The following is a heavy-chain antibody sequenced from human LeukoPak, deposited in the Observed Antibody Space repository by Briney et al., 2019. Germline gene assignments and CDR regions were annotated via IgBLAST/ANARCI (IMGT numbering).Heavy chain of an antibody. V-gene: IGHV4-39*07. CDR2: IYYSGST. J-gene: IGHJ6*03. CDR3: ARIVVVPAAHLDYYYMDV. CDR1: GGSISSSSYY. D-gene: IGHD2-2*01. Sequence: SETLSLTCTVSGGSISSSSYYWGWIRQPPGKGLEWFGSIYYSGSTYYNPSIKSRVTISVDTSKNQFSLKLSSVTAADTAVYYCARIVVVPAAHLDYYYMDVWGKGTTVTVSS.